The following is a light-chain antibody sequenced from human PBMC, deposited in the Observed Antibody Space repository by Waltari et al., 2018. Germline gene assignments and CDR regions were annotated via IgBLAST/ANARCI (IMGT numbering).Light chain of an antibody. CDR1: QSLLLQSNGYNY. CDR2: LGS. Sequence: DIVMTQSPLSLPVTPGEPASISCRSSQSLLLQSNGYNYLDWYLQKPGQSPPLLLYLGSIRASGVPDRFRGRGSGTEFTLKIRRVEAEDVGVYYCRQGRQFPWTFGQGTKVDI. CDR3: RQGRQFPWT. V-gene: IGKV2-28*01. J-gene: IGKJ1*01.